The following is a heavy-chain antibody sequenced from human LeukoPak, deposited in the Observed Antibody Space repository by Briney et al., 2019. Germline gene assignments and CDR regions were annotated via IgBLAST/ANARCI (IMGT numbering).Heavy chain of an antibody. CDR3: ATDGAGFDT. CDR2: INIGGTNT. J-gene: IGHJ5*02. CDR1: GFTFNDYY. Sequence: GGTLRLSCAASGFTFNDYYMSWIRQAPGKGLEWLSYINIGGTNTHYADSVKGRFTISRDNAKKSLYLEMNNLRAEDTAVYYRATDGAGFDTWGQGVLVTVSS. V-gene: IGHV3-11*01.